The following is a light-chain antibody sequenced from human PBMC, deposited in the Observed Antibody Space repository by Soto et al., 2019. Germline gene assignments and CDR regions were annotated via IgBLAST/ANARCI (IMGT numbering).Light chain of an antibody. V-gene: IGLV3-21*04. CDR1: NIGSKS. J-gene: IGLJ2*01. Sequence: SYELTQPPSVSVAPGKTARITCGGNNIGSKSVHWYQQKPGQAPVLVIYYDSDRPSGIPERFSGSNSGNTATLTISRVEAGDAADYYCQVWDSSSDHPGVVFGGGTKLTVL. CDR3: QVWDSSSDHPGVV. CDR2: YDS.